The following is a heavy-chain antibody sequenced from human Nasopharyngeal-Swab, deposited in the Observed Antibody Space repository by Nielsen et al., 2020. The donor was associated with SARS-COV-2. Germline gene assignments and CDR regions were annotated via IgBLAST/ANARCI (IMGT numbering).Heavy chain of an antibody. Sequence: SETLSLTCAVSGGSFSDYNWSWIRQPPGKGLEWIGNIYHSGRTNYSPSLKSRLAISIDTSKKQFSLKLSSVTAADTAVYYCARGAPGYWGQGTLVTVSS. CDR1: GGSFSDYN. J-gene: IGHJ4*01. V-gene: IGHV4-34*01. CDR2: IYHSGRT. CDR3: ARGAPGY.